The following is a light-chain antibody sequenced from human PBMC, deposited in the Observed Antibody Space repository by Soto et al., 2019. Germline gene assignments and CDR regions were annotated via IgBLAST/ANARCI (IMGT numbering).Light chain of an antibody. CDR1: QSVSRSY. Sequence: EIVLMQSPGTLSLSPGEKATLSCKASQSVSRSYLAWYQQKFGQAPRLLIYGAFSRATGIPDRFSGSGSGTDFTLTISRLEPEDFAVYYCQQYASSPLTFGGGTKVEIK. J-gene: IGKJ4*01. V-gene: IGKV3-20*01. CDR3: QQYASSPLT. CDR2: GAF.